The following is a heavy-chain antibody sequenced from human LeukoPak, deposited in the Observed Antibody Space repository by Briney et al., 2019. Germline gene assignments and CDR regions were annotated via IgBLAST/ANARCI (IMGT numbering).Heavy chain of an antibody. Sequence: SETLSLTCVVYGGSFSGYYWSWIRQPPGKGLEWIGEINHSGSTNYNPSLKSRVTISVDTSKNQFSLKLSSVTAADTAVYYCARASIAVAGLDYWGQGTLVTVSS. CDR2: INHSGST. CDR1: GGSFSGYY. CDR3: ARASIAVAGLDY. V-gene: IGHV4-34*01. J-gene: IGHJ4*02. D-gene: IGHD6-19*01.